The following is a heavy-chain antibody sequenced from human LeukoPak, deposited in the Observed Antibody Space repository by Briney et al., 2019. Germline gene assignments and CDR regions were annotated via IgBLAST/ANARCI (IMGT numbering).Heavy chain of an antibody. CDR1: GFTFTKHA. CDR3: AKDWERDSCSRGCMDV. CDR2: ISGSGGNT. Sequence: GASLRLSCAASGFTFTKHAMTWVRQAPGKGLEWVSTISGSGGNTYYADSVKGHFTISRDNSKNTLYLQMNSLRAEDTAVYYCAKDWERDSCSRGCMDVWGQGTTVTVSS. D-gene: IGHD2-15*01. V-gene: IGHV3-23*01. J-gene: IGHJ6*02.